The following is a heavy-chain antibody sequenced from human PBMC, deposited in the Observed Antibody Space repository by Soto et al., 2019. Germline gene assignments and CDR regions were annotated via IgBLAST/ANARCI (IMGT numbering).Heavy chain of an antibody. J-gene: IGHJ4*02. CDR3: ARRIVLMVYALDY. Sequence: EVQLVESGGGLVQPGGSLRLSCAASGFTFSSYWMSWVRQAPGKGLEWVANIKQDGSEKYYVDSVKGRFTISRDNAKNPLYLQMNSLRAEDTAVYYCARRIVLMVYALDYWGQGTLVTVSS. CDR1: GFTFSSYW. CDR2: IKQDGSEK. D-gene: IGHD2-8*01. V-gene: IGHV3-7*01.